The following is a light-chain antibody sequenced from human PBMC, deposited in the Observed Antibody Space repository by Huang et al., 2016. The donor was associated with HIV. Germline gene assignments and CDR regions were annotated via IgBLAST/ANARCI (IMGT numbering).Light chain of an antibody. Sequence: EIVLTQSPATLSLSPGERATLSCRASQSVSSYLAWFQQKPGQAPRLLIYDTSNRATGIPARFRGSGSGTKFTLTISSLESEDVAVYYCQQYNNWPPWTFGQGT. CDR1: QSVSSY. CDR2: DTS. V-gene: IGKV3-11*01. CDR3: QQYNNWPPWT. J-gene: IGKJ1*01.